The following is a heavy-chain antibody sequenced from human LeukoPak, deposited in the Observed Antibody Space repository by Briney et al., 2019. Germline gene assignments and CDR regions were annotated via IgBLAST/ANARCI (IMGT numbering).Heavy chain of an antibody. CDR1: GGSISSSSYY. V-gene: IGHV4-39*02. J-gene: IGHJ4*02. CDR3: AREEKELVYYFDY. D-gene: IGHD2-8*02. CDR2: IYYSGST. Sequence: PSETLSLTCTVSGGSISSSSYYWGWIRQPPGKGLEWIGSIYYSGSTYYNPSLKSRVIISVDTSKNQFSLKLSSVTAADTAVYYCAREEKELVYYFDYWGQGTLVTVSS.